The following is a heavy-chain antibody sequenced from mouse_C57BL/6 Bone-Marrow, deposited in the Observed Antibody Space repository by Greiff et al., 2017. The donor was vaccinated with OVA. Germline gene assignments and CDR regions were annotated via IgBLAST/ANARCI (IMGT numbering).Heavy chain of an antibody. Sequence: VQLQQSGAELVMPGASVKLSCKASGYTFTSYWMHWVKQRPGQGLEWIGEIDPSDSYTNYNQKFKGKSTLTVDKSSSTAYMQLSSLTSEDSAVKYCARENTGSGKDYWGQGTSVTVSS. CDR3: ARENTGSGKDY. CDR1: GYTFTSYW. J-gene: IGHJ4*01. CDR2: IDPSDSYT. V-gene: IGHV1-69*01. D-gene: IGHD5-2*01.